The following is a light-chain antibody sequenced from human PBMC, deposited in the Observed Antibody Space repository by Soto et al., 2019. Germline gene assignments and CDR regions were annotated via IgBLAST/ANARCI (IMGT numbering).Light chain of an antibody. CDR1: QSVSSGN. J-gene: IGKJ2*01. V-gene: IGKV3-20*01. CDR2: GVS. CDR3: QQYGRSPYT. Sequence: EIVLTQSPGTLYLTPGERATLSCRASQSVSSGNLAWYQQKPGQAPRLLLFGVSNRTTGVPDRVSGSGSRTYFTLTISRLEPEYFAVYSCQQYGRSPYTFGQGTKLEI.